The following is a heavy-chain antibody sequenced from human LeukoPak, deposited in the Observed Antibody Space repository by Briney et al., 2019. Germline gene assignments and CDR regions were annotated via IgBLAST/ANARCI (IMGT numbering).Heavy chain of an antibody. CDR2: ISAYNGNT. J-gene: IGHJ5*02. D-gene: IGHD5-24*01. CDR3: AGDLLGDGFNWFDP. Sequence: ASVKVSCKASGYTFTSYGISWVRQAPGQGLEWMGWISAYNGNTNYARKLQGRVTMTTDTSTSTAYMELRSLRSDDTAVYYCAGDLLGDGFNWFDPWGQGTLVTVSS. V-gene: IGHV1-18*01. CDR1: GYTFTSYG.